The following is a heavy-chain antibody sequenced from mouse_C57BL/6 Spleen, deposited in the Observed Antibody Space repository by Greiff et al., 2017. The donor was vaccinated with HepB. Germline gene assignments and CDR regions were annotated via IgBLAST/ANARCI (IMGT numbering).Heavy chain of an antibody. CDR3: ARITTVVALDY. J-gene: IGHJ2*01. Sequence: QVQLQQPGAELVKPGASVKLSCKASGYTFTSYWMHWVKQRPGQGLEWIGMIHPNSGSTNYNEKFKSKATLTVDKSSSTAYMQLSSLTSEDSAVYYGARITTVVALDYWGQGTTLTVSS. V-gene: IGHV1-64*01. CDR2: IHPNSGST. D-gene: IGHD1-1*01. CDR1: GYTFTSYW.